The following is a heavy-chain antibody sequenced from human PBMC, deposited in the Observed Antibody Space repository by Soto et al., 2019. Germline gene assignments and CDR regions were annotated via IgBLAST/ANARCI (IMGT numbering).Heavy chain of an antibody. CDR3: AKGDQERQWVFLHN. D-gene: IGHD2-8*01. V-gene: IGHV3-23*01. Sequence: EVQLLESGGGLVQPGGSLRLSCIASGFSFSNYAMTWVRQAPGKGMEWVSAIRGSGGETFYADSVQGRFTISRDNSRMTLYLQMNSLRAEDTAVYYCAKGDQERQWVFLHNWGPGTLVTVSS. J-gene: IGHJ4*02. CDR2: IRGSGGET. CDR1: GFSFSNYA.